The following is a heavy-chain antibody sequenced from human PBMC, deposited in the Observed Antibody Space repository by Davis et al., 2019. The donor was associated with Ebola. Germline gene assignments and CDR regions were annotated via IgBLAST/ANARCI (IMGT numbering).Heavy chain of an antibody. CDR2: IYYSGTT. V-gene: IGHV4-59*01. D-gene: IGHD2-8*01. CDR1: GGSITSYY. J-gene: IGHJ5*02. CDR3: ARVLGYCTNGVCQGRFDP. Sequence: PSETLSLTCSVSGGSITSYYWSWIRQPPGKGLEWIGYIYYSGTTNYKSSLKSRVTTSVDTSKNQFSLKLNSVTAADTAVYYCARVLGYCTNGVCQGRFDPWGQGTLVTVSS.